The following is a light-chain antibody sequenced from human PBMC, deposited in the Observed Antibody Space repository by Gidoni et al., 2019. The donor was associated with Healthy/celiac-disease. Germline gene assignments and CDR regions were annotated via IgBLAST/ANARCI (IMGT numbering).Light chain of an antibody. J-gene: IGKJ5*01. CDR3: QQYNSHIT. Sequence: DIQITQSPSTLSASVGDRVTITCRASQSISIWLAWYQHKPGKAPKLLIYKASCLESGVPSRFSGSGSGTECTFTISGLQPDDFASYYCQQYNSHITFGQGTRLEIK. CDR1: QSISIW. V-gene: IGKV1-5*03. CDR2: KAS.